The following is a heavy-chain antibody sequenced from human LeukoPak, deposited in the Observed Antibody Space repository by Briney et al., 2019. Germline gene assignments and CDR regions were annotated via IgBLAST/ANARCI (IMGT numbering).Heavy chain of an antibody. V-gene: IGHV1-8*01. Sequence: GASVKVSCKASGYTFTSYDINWVRQATGQGLEWMGWMNPNSGNTGYAQKFQGRVTMTRNTSISTAYMELSSLRSEDTAVYYCARVVGRYCSSTSCTHTPWGQGTLVTVSS. CDR3: ARVVGRYCSSTSCTHTP. D-gene: IGHD2-2*01. CDR2: MNPNSGNT. J-gene: IGHJ4*02. CDR1: GYTFTSYD.